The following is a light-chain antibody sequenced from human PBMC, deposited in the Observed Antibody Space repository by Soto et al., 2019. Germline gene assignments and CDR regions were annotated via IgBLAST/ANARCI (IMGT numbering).Light chain of an antibody. CDR2: GAS. Sequence: EIVMTQSPATLSVSPGERATLSCRASESVSSNLAWYQQKPGQAPRLLIYGASTRATGIPARISGSGSGTDFVLTISRLEPEDFAVYFCQQYGRSPFTFGQGTKLQIK. V-gene: IGKV3-15*01. J-gene: IGKJ2*01. CDR3: QQYGRSPFT. CDR1: ESVSSN.